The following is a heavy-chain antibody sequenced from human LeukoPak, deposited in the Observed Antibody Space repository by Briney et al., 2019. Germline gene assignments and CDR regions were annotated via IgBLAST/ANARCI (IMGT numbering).Heavy chain of an antibody. CDR3: ARELYYYDSSGYYNWFDP. CDR2: ISYDGSNK. V-gene: IGHV3-30-3*01. CDR1: GFTFSSYA. J-gene: IGHJ5*02. D-gene: IGHD3-22*01. Sequence: GGSLRLSCAASGFTFSSYAMHWVRQAPGKGLEWVAVISYDGSNKYYADSVKGQFTISRDNSKNTLYLQMNSLRAEDTAVYYCARELYYYDSSGYYNWFDPWGQGTLVTVSS.